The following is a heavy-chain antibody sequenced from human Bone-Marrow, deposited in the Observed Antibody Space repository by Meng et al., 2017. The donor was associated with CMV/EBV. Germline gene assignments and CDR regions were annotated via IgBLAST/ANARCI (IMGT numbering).Heavy chain of an antibody. Sequence: GESLKISCAASGFTFNSYNINWVRQAPGKGLEWVSSISSSSNYIYYADSVKGRFTISRDNAKNSVFLQMNSLRAEDTAVYYCAHKFGGYALANWGPGNLVNVSS. D-gene: IGHD3-10*01. J-gene: IGHJ4*02. CDR1: GFTFNSYN. CDR3: AHKFGGYALAN. V-gene: IGHV3-21*01. CDR2: ISSSSNYI.